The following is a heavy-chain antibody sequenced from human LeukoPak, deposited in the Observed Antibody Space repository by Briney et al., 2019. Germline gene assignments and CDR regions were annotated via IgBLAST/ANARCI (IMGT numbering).Heavy chain of an antibody. J-gene: IGHJ4*02. CDR1: GFTFSSYS. D-gene: IGHD3-22*01. V-gene: IGHV3-48*02. CDR3: ARGSAYYHDSSGDDFDY. CDR2: ISSSSRTI. Sequence: GGSLRLSCAASGFTFSSYSMNWVRQAPGKGLEWVSYISSSSRTIYYADSVKGRFTISRDNAKNSLYLQMNSLRDEDTAVYYCARGSAYYHDSSGDDFDYWGQGTLVTVSS.